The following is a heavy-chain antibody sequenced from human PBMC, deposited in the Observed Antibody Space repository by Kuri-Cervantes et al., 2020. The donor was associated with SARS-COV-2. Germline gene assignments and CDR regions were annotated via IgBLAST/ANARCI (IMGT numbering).Heavy chain of an antibody. J-gene: IGHJ4*02. V-gene: IGHV3-53*01. CDR1: GFIFSDYA. D-gene: IGHD3-22*01. CDR2: IYSGGST. Sequence: GESLKISCEASGFIFSDYAMDWVRQAPGKGLEWVSVIYSGGSTSYADSVKGRFTISRDNSRNTLYLQMNSLRAEDTAVYYCARGHDRRVYFSTPAPYYFDFWGQGILVTVSS. CDR3: ARGHDRRVYFSTPAPYYFDF.